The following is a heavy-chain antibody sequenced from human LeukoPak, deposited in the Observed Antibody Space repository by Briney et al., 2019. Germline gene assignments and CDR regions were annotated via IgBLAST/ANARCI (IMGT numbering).Heavy chain of an antibody. V-gene: IGHV3-30-3*01. CDR2: ISSDGSNK. J-gene: IGHJ4*02. D-gene: IGHD6-19*01. CDR1: GFSFSSYS. Sequence: GGSLRLSCAVSGFSFSSYSMHWVRQAPGKGLEWAAVISSDGSNKYYADSVKGRFTISRDNSKNTLYMQMNSLRAEDTAVYYCVRQSSGWYHFDYWGQGTLVTVSS. CDR3: VRQSSGWYHFDY.